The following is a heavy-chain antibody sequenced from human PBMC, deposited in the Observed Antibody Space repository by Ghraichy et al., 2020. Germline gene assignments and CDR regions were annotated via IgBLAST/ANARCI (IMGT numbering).Heavy chain of an antibody. J-gene: IGHJ3*02. CDR2: INGGNGNT. CDR1: GYTFTSYA. D-gene: IGHD3-16*02. Sequence: ASVKVSCKASGYTFTSYAMHWVRQAPGQRLEWMGWINGGNGNTKYSQKFQGRVTITRDTSASTAYMELSSLRSEDTAVYYCARDYDYIWGSYRYEDAFDIWGQGTMVTVSS. V-gene: IGHV1-3*01. CDR3: ARDYDYIWGSYRYEDAFDI.